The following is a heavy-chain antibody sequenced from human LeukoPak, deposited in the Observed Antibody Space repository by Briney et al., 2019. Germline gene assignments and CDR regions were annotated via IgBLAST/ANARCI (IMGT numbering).Heavy chain of an antibody. J-gene: IGHJ6*03. CDR3: ARGDFCSATSCYLRPMDV. D-gene: IGHD2-2*01. Sequence: SETLSLTCTVSGGSISDYYWSWIRQPPGKELEWICYIYHSGSTTYKPSLKSRVTMSVDTSKNQFSLKLSSVTAADAAVYYCARGDFCSATSCYLRPMDVWGKGTTVTVSS. CDR1: GGSISDYY. CDR2: IYHSGST. V-gene: IGHV4-59*01.